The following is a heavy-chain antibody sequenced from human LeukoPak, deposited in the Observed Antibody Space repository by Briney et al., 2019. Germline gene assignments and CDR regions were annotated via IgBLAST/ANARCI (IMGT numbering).Heavy chain of an antibody. CDR1: GYSFTSYW. CDR3: ARRCGAPKVIDY. CDR2: IYPGDSDT. V-gene: IGHV5-51*01. Sequence: GESLKISSMCSGYSFTSYWIGWVRQMRAKGMAWRGIIYPGDSDTRYSPSFQGQVTISADKSISTAYLQWSSLKASDTAMYCCARRCGAPKVIDYWGQGTLVTVSS. J-gene: IGHJ4*02. D-gene: IGHD4-17*01.